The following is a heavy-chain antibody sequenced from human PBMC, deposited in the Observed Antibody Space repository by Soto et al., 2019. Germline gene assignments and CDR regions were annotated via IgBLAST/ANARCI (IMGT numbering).Heavy chain of an antibody. V-gene: IGHV3-53*02. Sequence: EVQLVETGGGLIQPGGSLRLSCAASGFTVSSNYMSWVRQAPGKGLAWVSVIYSGGSTYYADSVRGRFTISRDKSKNTLYLQMKSLRAEDTAVYYCARDPPATRHGMDVWGQGTTVTVSS. CDR1: GFTVSSNY. CDR2: IYSGGST. J-gene: IGHJ6*02. CDR3: ARDPPATRHGMDV.